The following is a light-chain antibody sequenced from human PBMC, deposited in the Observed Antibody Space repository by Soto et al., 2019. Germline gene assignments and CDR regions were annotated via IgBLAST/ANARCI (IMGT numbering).Light chain of an antibody. CDR1: ENLNTN. Sequence: EIVMTQSPGTLSVSPGERATLSCRASENLNTNLAWYQQRPGQAPRLLIYGASTRATGVPARFTGSGSGTDFTLTISSLQFEDFAVYYCQQYGSSPFTFGPGTKVDIK. CDR3: QQYGSSPFT. V-gene: IGKV3-15*01. J-gene: IGKJ3*01. CDR2: GAS.